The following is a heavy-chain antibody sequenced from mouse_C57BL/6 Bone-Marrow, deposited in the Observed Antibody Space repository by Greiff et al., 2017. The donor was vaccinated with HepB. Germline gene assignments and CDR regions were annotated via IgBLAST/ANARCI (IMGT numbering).Heavy chain of an antibody. CDR2: IDPSDSYT. CDR1: GYTFTSYW. CDR3: AREIFYDYDRAY. Sequence: QVQLKQPGAELVMPGASVKLSCKASGYTFTSYWMHWVKQRPGQGLEWIGEIDPSDSYTNYNQKFKGKSTLTVDKSSSTAYMQLSSLTSEDSAVYYCAREIFYDYDRAYWGQGTLVTVSA. V-gene: IGHV1-69*01. D-gene: IGHD2-4*01. J-gene: IGHJ3*01.